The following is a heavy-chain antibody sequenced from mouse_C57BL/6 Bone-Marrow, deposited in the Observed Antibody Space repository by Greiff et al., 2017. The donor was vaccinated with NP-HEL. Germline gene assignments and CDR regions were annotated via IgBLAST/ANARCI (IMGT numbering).Heavy chain of an antibody. Sequence: QVQLQQSGAELARPGASVKMSCKASGYTFTSYTMHWVKQRPGQGLEWIGYINPSSGYTKYNQQFKDKATLTADKSSSTAYMQLSSLTAEDSAVYYWARGPYGSSYVRWYFDVWGTGTTVTVSS. D-gene: IGHD1-1*01. J-gene: IGHJ1*03. CDR3: ARGPYGSSYVRWYFDV. CDR2: INPSSGYT. V-gene: IGHV1-4*01. CDR1: GYTFTSYT.